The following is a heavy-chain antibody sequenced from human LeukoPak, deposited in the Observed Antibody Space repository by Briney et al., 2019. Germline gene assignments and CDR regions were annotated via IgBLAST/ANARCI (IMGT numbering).Heavy chain of an antibody. D-gene: IGHD3-10*01. CDR2: IIPIFGTA. Sequence: SSVKVSCKASGCTFSSYAISWVRQAPGQGLEWMGGIIPIFGTANYAQKFHGRVTITAEESTSKAYMHRSSLRSEERAVYYWARHLGAGRQHGKGYYYYYMDVWGKGTTVTVSS. V-gene: IGHV1-69*01. CDR1: GCTFSSYA. CDR3: ARHLGAGRQHGKGYYYYYMDV. J-gene: IGHJ6*03.